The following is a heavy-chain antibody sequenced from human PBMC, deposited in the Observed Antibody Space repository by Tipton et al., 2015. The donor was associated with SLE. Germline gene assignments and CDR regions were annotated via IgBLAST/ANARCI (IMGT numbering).Heavy chain of an antibody. CDR3: ARGEAGDY. CDR1: DVSISSGSYC. J-gene: IGHJ4*02. Sequence: TLSLTCTVSDVSISSGSYCWSWIRQPAGKGLEYIGRMYASGTTNYNPSLKSRVSISGDTSKNHFSLKLSSVTAADTAVYYCARGEAGDYWGQGTLVTVSS. CDR2: MYASGTT. V-gene: IGHV4-61*02. D-gene: IGHD6-19*01.